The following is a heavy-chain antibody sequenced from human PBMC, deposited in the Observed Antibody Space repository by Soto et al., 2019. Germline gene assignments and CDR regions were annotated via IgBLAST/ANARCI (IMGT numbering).Heavy chain of an antibody. CDR1: GFTFSSYG. CDR3: AKDSVLMVYARKGGGWYPAFDY. CDR2: ISGSGGST. J-gene: IGHJ4*02. Sequence: PGGSLRLSCAASGFTFSSYGMHLVRQAPGKGLEWVSAISGSGGSTYYADSVKGRFTISRDNSKNTLYLQMNSLRAEDTAVYYCAKDSVLMVYARKGGGWYPAFDYWGQGTLVTASS. V-gene: IGHV3-23*01. D-gene: IGHD2-8*01.